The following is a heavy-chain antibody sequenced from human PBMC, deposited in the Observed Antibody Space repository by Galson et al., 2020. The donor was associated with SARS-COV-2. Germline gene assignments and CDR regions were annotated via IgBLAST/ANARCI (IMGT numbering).Heavy chain of an antibody. CDR1: GSSISSGSYN. V-gene: IGHV4-61*02. Sequence: SETLSLTCTVSGSSISSGSYNWSWIRQPARKGLEWIGRIYTTGSTNYNPSLKSRVTISVDTSKNQFSLKLSSVTAADTAVYYCARAPSVDTAMVAYYSGRDVGGQGTSAPAPS. D-gene: IGHD5-18*01. J-gene: IGHJ6*02. CDR3: ARAPSVDTAMVAYYSGRDV. CDR2: IYTTGST.